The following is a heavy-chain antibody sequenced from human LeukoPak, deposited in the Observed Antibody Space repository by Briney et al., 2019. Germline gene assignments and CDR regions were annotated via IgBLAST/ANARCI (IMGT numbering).Heavy chain of an antibody. D-gene: IGHD2-21*02. J-gene: IGHJ4*02. V-gene: IGHV3-74*01. Sequence: GGSLRLSCAASGFTFSSYWMHWVRQAPGKGLVWVSRINSDGSSTSYADSVKGRFTISRDNSKNTLYLQMNSLRGEDTAVYYCARERVVTATHFDYWGQGTLVTVSS. CDR1: GFTFSSYW. CDR2: INSDGSST. CDR3: ARERVVTATHFDY.